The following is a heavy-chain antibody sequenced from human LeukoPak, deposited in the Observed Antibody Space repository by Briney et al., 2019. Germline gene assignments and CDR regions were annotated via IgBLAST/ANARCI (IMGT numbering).Heavy chain of an antibody. CDR2: INHVGAT. CDR1: GGSFSGYY. V-gene: IGHV4-34*01. J-gene: IGHJ5*02. D-gene: IGHD3-22*01. Sequence: SETLSLTCAVYGGSFSGYYWSWIRQPPEKGLEWIGEINHVGATNYNPSLKSRVTISVDTSKKQFSLKPSSVTAADTAVYYCARPGYYYDSSGQAWFDPWGQGTLVTVSS. CDR3: ARPGYYYDSSGQAWFDP.